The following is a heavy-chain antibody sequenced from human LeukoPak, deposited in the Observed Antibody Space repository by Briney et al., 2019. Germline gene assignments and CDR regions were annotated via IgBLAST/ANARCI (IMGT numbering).Heavy chain of an antibody. V-gene: IGHV3-53*04. CDR1: GFTVNSNY. CDR2: FYSGGNT. J-gene: IGHJ4*02. Sequence: GRSLRLSCAASGFTVNSNYMSWVRQAPGKGLLWVSVFYSGGNTYYADSVKGRFTVSRHDSKNTLYLQMNSLRADDTAVYYCARVRTSSGWPFDYWGQGTLVTVSS. CDR3: ARVRTSSGWPFDY. D-gene: IGHD6-19*01.